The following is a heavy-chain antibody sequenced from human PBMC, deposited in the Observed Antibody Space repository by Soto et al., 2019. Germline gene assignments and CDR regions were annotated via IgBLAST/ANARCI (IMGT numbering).Heavy chain of an antibody. CDR3: VRDLNYKFFFDL. CDR2: IHKTGTIT. CDR1: GFTFSTYA. J-gene: IGHJ4*02. D-gene: IGHD3-10*01. Sequence: EGQVVESGGDLVQPGDSLTLSCAGSGFTFSTYAMSWVRQAPGKGLAWVSGIHKTGTITFYADSVKSRFTISRDNSKNTLYLDMRSLRDGDTDVYYCVRDLNYKFFFDLWGQGTPVTVSS. V-gene: IGHV3-23*05.